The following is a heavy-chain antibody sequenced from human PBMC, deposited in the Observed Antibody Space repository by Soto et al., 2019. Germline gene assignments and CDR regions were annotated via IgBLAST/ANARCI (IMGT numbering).Heavy chain of an antibody. CDR2: IYYSGST. V-gene: IGHV4-59*01. Sequence: SETLSLTCTVSGGSISSYYWSWIRQPPGKGLEWIGYIYYSGSTNYNPSLKSRVTISVDTSKNQFSLKLSSVTAADTAVYYCARATRWSGWFDPWGQGTLVTVSS. J-gene: IGHJ5*02. CDR3: ARATRWSGWFDP. D-gene: IGHD1-26*01. CDR1: GGSISSYY.